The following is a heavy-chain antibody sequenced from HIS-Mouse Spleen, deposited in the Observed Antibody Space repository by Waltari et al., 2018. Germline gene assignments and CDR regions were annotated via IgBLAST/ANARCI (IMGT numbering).Heavy chain of an antibody. V-gene: IGHV4-39*07. D-gene: IGHD6-13*01. J-gene: IGHJ2*01. CDR1: GGSISSSSYY. CDR3: AREIPYSSSWYDWYFDL. Sequence: QLQLQESGPGLVKPSETLSLTCTVSGGSISSSSYYWGWIRQPPGKGLGWMGSIYYGGSTSNNPSLTSRVTISVDTSKNQFSLKLSSVTAADTAVYYCAREIPYSSSWYDWYFDLWGRGTLVTVSS. CDR2: IYYGGST.